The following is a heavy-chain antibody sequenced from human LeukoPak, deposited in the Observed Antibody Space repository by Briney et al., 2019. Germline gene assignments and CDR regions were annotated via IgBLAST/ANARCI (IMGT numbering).Heavy chain of an antibody. J-gene: IGHJ6*03. CDR3: ARGGIVLMVYAKMDV. D-gene: IGHD2-8*01. CDR2: ISYDGSNK. V-gene: IGHV3-30-3*01. Sequence: LSLTCTVSGGSISSSSYYWGWVRQAPGKGLEWVAVISYDGSNKYYADSVKGRFTISRDNSKNTLYLQMNSLRAEDTAVYYCARGGIVLMVYAKMDVWGKGTTVTVSS. CDR1: GGSISSSSYY.